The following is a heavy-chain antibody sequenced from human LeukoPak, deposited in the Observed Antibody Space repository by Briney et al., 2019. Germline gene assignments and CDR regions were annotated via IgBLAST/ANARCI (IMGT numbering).Heavy chain of an antibody. Sequence: GASVKVSCKASGYTFTSYGISWVRQAPGQGLEWMGWISAYNGDTNYAQKVQGRVTMTRDTSTTTAYMELRSLRSDDTAVYYCARGGLNYYGSGSYLWGQGTLVTVSS. D-gene: IGHD3-10*01. V-gene: IGHV1-18*01. CDR1: GYTFTSYG. CDR2: ISAYNGDT. J-gene: IGHJ5*02. CDR3: ARGGLNYYGSGSYL.